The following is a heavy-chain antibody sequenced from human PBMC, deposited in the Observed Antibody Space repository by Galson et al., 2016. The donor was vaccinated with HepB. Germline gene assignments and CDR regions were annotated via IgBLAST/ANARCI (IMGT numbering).Heavy chain of an antibody. CDR2: ISSDGGHE. D-gene: IGHD6-19*01. V-gene: IGHV3-30-3*01. CDR1: GFTFSSHS. J-gene: IGHJ3*02. CDR3: AIPGIAVNHGFDI. Sequence: ATSGFTFSSHSMHWVRQAPGEGLEWVAVISSDGGHEYYADSVKGRFSISRDNSKNTLYLQMNSLRTEDTAVYYCAIPGIAVNHGFDIWGQGTMVTVSS.